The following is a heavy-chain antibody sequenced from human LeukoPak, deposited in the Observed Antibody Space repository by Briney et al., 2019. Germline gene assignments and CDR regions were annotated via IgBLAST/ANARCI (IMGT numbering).Heavy chain of an antibody. D-gene: IGHD6-19*01. CDR1: GDSVSSNSAA. CDR3: ARDLVGIAVAGTRGNWFDP. J-gene: IGHJ5*02. Sequence: SQTLSLTCAISGDSVSSNSAAWNWIRQSPSRGLQWLGRTYYRSKWYNDYAVSVKSRITINPDTSKNQFSLQLNSVTPEDTAVYYCARDLVGIAVAGTRGNWFDPWGQGTLVTVSS. V-gene: IGHV6-1*01. CDR2: TYYRSKWYN.